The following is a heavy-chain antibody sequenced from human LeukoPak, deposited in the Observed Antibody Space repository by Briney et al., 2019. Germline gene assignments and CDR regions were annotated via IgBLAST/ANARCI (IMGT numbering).Heavy chain of an antibody. CDR2: ISGTGGTT. D-gene: IGHD4-17*01. J-gene: IGHJ4*02. Sequence: GGSLRLSCAASGFTFSNYSMSWVRQAPGKGLEWVSTISGTGGTTYYADSVRGRFTISRDNSKNTLFLQFNSLRADDTAVYYCAKGRGTTVTAAANYWGQGTLVTVSS. V-gene: IGHV3-23*01. CDR1: GFTFSNYS. CDR3: AKGRGTTVTAAANY.